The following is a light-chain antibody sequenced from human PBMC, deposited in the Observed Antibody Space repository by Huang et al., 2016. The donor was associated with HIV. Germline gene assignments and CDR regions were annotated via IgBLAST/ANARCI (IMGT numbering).Light chain of an antibody. J-gene: IGKJ1*01. Sequence: EIVMTQSPVTLSVSPGERATLSCRASQSVSSDLAWFQQKPGQSPRLLIYGAATRPTGIPARFSGSGSGTEFTLTINSLQSEDFAVYYCQQYDNWPWTFGQGTKVEIK. CDR2: GAA. V-gene: IGKV3-15*01. CDR3: QQYDNWPWT. CDR1: QSVSSD.